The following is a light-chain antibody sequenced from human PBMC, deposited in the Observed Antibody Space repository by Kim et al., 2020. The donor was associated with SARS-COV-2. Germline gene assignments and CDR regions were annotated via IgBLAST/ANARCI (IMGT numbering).Light chain of an antibody. CDR1: QGINTY. CDR2: AAS. CDR3: QQLNSYPLT. J-gene: IGKJ4*01. V-gene: IGKV1-9*01. Sequence: ASVGDRVTITCRASQGINTYLAWYQQKPGRAPQLLIYAASTLQSGVPSRFSGSGSGTEFTLTISSLQPEDFATYYCQQLNSYPLTFGGGTKVDIK.